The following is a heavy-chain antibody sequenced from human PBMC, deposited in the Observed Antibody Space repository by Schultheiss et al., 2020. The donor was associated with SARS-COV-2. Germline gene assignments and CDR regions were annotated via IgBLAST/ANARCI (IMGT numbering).Heavy chain of an antibody. CDR3: ARGGEATGYYFDY. Sequence: GGSLRLSCAASGFTFSSYAMHWVRQAPGKGLEWVAVISYDGSNKYYADSVKGRFTISRDNSKNTLYLQMNSLRAEDTAVYYCARGGEATGYYFDYWGQGTLVTVSS. CDR2: ISYDGSNK. D-gene: IGHD2-21*01. J-gene: IGHJ4*02. CDR1: GFTFSSYA. V-gene: IGHV3-30*04.